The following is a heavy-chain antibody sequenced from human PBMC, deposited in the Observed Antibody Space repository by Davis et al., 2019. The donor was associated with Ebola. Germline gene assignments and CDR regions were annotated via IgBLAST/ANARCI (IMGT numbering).Heavy chain of an antibody. D-gene: IGHD7-27*01. J-gene: IGHJ5*02. V-gene: IGHV3-7*03. CDR1: GFTFSDYW. Sequence: GESLKISCVVSGFTFSDYWMSWLRQSPGKGLEWLANITPDGSEKYHVEGRFTVSRDNSKNSVYLQINSLGGEDTAVYYCARGSTGPWGQGTLVTVSS. CDR3: ARGSTGP. CDR2: ITPDGSEK.